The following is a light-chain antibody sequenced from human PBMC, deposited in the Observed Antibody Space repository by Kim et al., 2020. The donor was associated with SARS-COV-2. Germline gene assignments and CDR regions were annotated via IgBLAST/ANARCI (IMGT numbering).Light chain of an antibody. CDR2: RNN. CDR1: TSNY. Sequence: SGTPGQRLTISCSGITSNYLYCYQRPPGTAPKLLIYRNNHRPSGVPDRFSGSKSDTSASLAISGLRSDDEADYFCAARDDSLSGRVFGGGTQLTVL. V-gene: IGLV1-47*01. J-gene: IGLJ3*02. CDR3: AARDDSLSGRV.